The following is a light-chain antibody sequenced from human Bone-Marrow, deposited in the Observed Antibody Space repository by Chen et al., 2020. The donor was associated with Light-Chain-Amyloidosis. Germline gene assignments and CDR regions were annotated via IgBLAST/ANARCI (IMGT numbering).Light chain of an antibody. CDR1: DLPTKC. J-gene: IGLJ2*01. CDR2: RDT. V-gene: IGLV3-25*03. Sequence: SYELTQPPSVSVSPGQTTRITCYGDDLPTKCAYWYQQKPGQAPVLVIHRDTERPSGISERFSGSSSGTTATLTISGVQADDEAAYHCQSADSSGTYEVIFGGGTKLTVL. CDR3: QSADSSGTYEVI.